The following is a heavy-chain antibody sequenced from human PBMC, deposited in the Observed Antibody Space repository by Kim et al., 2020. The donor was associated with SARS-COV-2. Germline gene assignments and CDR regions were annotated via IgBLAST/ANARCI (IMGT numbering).Heavy chain of an antibody. Sequence: YYADAGKGRFTISRDNSKNTLYLQMNSLRAEDTAVYYCAKDWLVDDAFDIWGQGTMVTVSS. J-gene: IGHJ3*02. D-gene: IGHD3-10*01. V-gene: IGHV3-23*01. CDR3: AKDWLVDDAFDI.